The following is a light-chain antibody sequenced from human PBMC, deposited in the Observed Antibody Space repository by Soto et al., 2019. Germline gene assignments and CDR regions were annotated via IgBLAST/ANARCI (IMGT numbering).Light chain of an antibody. J-gene: IGKJ4*01. V-gene: IGKV3D-15*01. CDR2: GAS. Sequence: EIVMTQSPATLSVSPGERATLSCRASQSVSSNLARYPQKPGQAPRLLIYGASTRATGIPARFSGSGSGTEFTLTISSLQSEDFAVYYCQQYNNWPPLTFGGGTKVDIK. CDR1: QSVSSN. CDR3: QQYNNWPPLT.